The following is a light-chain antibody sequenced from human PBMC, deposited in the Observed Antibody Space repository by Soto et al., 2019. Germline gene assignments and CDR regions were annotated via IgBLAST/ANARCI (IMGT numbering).Light chain of an antibody. Sequence: IVLTQSPGTLSLSPGERATLSWRASQSVSNNYLAWYQQKPGQARRLLIYGASNRATGIPDRFSGIGSGTDFTLTISRMEPEDVAVYYCQQYGSSGTFGQGTKVDNK. J-gene: IGKJ1*01. CDR1: QSVSNNY. CDR2: GAS. CDR3: QQYGSSGT. V-gene: IGKV3-20*01.